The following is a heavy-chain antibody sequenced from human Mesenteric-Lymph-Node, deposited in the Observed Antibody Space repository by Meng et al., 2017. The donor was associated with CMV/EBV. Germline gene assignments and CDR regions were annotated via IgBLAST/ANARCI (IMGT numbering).Heavy chain of an antibody. V-gene: IGHV3-23*01. CDR1: GFTFGDYA. CDR3: AKKPYLYGMDV. J-gene: IGHJ6*02. Sequence: GESLKISCTASGFTFGDYAMSWVRQAPGKGLEWVSAISGSGGSTYYADPVKGRFTISRDNSKNTLYLQMNSLRAEDTAVYYCAKKPYLYGMDVWGQGTTVTVSS. D-gene: IGHD1-14*01. CDR2: ISGSGGST.